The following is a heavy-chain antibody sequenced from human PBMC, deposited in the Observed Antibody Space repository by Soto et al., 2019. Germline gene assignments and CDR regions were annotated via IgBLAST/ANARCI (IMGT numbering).Heavy chain of an antibody. J-gene: IGHJ4*02. CDR3: ARVTRGNYFDY. Sequence: GGSLRLSCAASGFTFSSYSMNWVRQAPGKGLEWVSYISSSSSTIYYADSVKGRFTISRDNAKNSLYLQMNSLRAEDTAVYYCARVTRGNYFDYWGQGTLVTVSS. CDR1: GFTFSSYS. D-gene: IGHD1-20*01. V-gene: IGHV3-48*01. CDR2: ISSSSSTI.